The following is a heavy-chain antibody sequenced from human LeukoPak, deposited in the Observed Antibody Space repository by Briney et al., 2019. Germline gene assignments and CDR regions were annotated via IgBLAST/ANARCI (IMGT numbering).Heavy chain of an antibody. J-gene: IGHJ6*03. CDR3: ARSGAYYYDSSGYYSDYYYMDV. CDR2: INHRGST. V-gene: IGHV4-34*01. CDR1: GGSFSGYY. Sequence: PSETLSLTCAVYGGSFSGYYWSWIRQPPGKGLEWIGEINHRGSTNYNPSLKSRVTISVDTSKNQFSLKLSSVTAADTAVYYCARSGAYYYDSSGYYSDYYYMDVWGKGTTVTVSS. D-gene: IGHD3-22*01.